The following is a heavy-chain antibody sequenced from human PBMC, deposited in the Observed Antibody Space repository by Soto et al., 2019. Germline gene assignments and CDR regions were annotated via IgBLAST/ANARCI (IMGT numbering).Heavy chain of an antibody. CDR3: ARQNYDILTGTFYGMDV. CDR2: IDPSDSYT. J-gene: IGHJ6*02. CDR1: GYSFTSYW. Sequence: PGESLKISCKGSGYSFTSYWISWVRQMPGKGLEWMGRIDPSDSYTNYSPSFQGHVTISADKSISTAYLQWSSLKASDTAMYCCARQNYDILTGTFYGMDVWGQGTTVTVSS. D-gene: IGHD3-9*01. V-gene: IGHV5-10-1*01.